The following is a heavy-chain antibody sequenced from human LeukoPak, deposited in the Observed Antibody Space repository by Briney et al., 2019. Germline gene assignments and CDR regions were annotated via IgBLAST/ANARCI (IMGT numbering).Heavy chain of an antibody. CDR3: ARDQVDAGSYFAFFDY. CDR1: GYTFTGYY. CDR2: IYPHSGGT. J-gene: IGHJ4*02. V-gene: IGHV1-2*02. Sequence: ASVKVSCKASGYTFTGYYIHWVRQAPGQGPEWMGWIYPHSGGTNYAQKFQGRVTITRDTSISTAYMELSRLRSDDTAVYYCARDQVDAGSYFAFFDYWGQGTLVTVSS. D-gene: IGHD1-26*01.